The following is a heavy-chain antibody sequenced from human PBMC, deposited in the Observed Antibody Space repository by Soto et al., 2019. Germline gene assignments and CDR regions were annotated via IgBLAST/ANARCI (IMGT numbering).Heavy chain of an antibody. Sequence: GGSLRLSCADSGLSFSTYWMHWVRQTPGKGLVWVSRINGFGSTTDYADSVKGRFTVSRDNDKNTLYLQMNSLTVEDTGIYSCAILIPPAAYWGQGTQVTVSS. CDR1: GLSFSTYW. V-gene: IGHV3-74*01. CDR3: AILIPPAAY. J-gene: IGHJ4*02. CDR2: INGFGSTT. D-gene: IGHD2-15*01.